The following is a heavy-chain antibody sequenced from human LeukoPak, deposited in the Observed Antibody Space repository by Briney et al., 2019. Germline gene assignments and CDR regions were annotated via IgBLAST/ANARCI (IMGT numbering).Heavy chain of an antibody. CDR3: ARVGADGSGFLFDY. CDR2: INHSGST. Sequence: SETLSLTCAVYGGSFSGYYWSWIRQPPRQALEWIGEINHSGSTNYNPSLKSRVTISVDTSKNQFSLKLSSVTAADTAVYYCARVGADGSGFLFDYWGQGTLVTVSS. CDR1: GGSFSGYY. D-gene: IGHD3-10*01. J-gene: IGHJ4*02. V-gene: IGHV4-34*01.